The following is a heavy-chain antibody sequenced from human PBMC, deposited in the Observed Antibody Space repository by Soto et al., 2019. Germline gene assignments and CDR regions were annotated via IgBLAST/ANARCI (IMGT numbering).Heavy chain of an antibody. CDR1: GGSFSGYY. CDR3: ARRPAGGFDPYYFDY. CDR2: INHSGSA. D-gene: IGHD5-12*01. V-gene: IGHV4-34*01. Sequence: SETLSLTCAVYGGSFSGYYWSCIRQPPGKGLEWIGEINHSGSASYNPSLKSRVTISVDRSKNQFSLKLSSVTAADTAVYYCARRPAGGFDPYYFDYWGQGT. J-gene: IGHJ4*02.